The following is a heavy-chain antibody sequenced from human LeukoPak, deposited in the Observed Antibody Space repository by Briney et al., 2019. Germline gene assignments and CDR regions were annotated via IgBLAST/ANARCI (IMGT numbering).Heavy chain of an antibody. CDR2: ISGSSSSI. CDR3: ARDPPDYSDHNNWFDP. J-gene: IGHJ5*02. CDR1: GFTFSSYA. Sequence: GGSLRLSCAASGFTFSSYAMHWVRQAPGKGPEWLSYISGSSSSIYYADSVKGRFTISRDNAKNSLYLQMNGLRDEDTAVYYCARDPPDYSDHNNWFDPWGQGTLVTVSS. V-gene: IGHV3-48*02. D-gene: IGHD4-17*01.